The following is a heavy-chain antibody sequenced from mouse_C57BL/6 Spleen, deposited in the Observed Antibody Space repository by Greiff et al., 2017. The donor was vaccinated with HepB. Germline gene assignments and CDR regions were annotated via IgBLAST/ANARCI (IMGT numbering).Heavy chain of an antibody. CDR3: ARRSLYDGYAMDY. CDR2: IYPGDGDT. D-gene: IGHD2-3*01. Sequence: QVQLKQSGAELVKPGASVKISCKASGYAFSSYWMNWVKQRPGKGLEWIGQIYPGDGDTNYNGKFKGKATLTADKSSSTAYMQLSSLTSEDSAVYFCARRSLYDGYAMDYWGQGTSVTVSS. J-gene: IGHJ4*01. V-gene: IGHV1-80*01. CDR1: GYAFSSYW.